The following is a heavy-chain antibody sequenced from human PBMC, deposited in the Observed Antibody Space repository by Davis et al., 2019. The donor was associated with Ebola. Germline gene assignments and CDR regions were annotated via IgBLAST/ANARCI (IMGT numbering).Heavy chain of an antibody. D-gene: IGHD3-9*01. V-gene: IGHV4-39*01. CDR1: GDSMTSRGYF. J-gene: IGHJ5*02. Sequence: SETLSLTCSVSGDSMTSRGYFWGWLRQPPGKNLEYIGSIYSSGSAYYNPSLKSRVPMSVDTSKKQFSLWLTSVTAADTAIYYCARRYIDPAKEDWFDPWGQGILVTVSS. CDR3: ARRYIDPAKEDWFDP. CDR2: IYSSGSA.